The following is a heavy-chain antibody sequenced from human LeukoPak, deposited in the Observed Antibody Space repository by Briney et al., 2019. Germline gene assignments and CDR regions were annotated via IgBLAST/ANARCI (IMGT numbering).Heavy chain of an antibody. D-gene: IGHD1-14*01. CDR3: ARGRSSRNRPRLDY. CDR1: GGSFSGYY. CDR2: INHSGST. V-gene: IGHV4-34*01. J-gene: IGHJ4*02. Sequence: SETLSLTCAVYGGSFSGYYRSWIRQPPGKGLEWIGEINHSGSTNYNPSLKSRVTISVDTSKNQFSLKLSSVTAADTAVYYCARGRSSRNRPRLDYWGQGTLVTVSS.